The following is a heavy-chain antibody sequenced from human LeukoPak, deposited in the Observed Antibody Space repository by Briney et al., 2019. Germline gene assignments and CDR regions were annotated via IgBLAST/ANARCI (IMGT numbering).Heavy chain of an antibody. Sequence: GGSLRLSCAASGFTFSSYAMHWVRQAPGKGLEWVAVISYDGSNKYYADSVKGRFTISRDNSKNTLYLQMNSLRAEDTAVYYCARDGGGAAMVRGVIQYYYYYGIDVRGKGTTVTVSS. CDR2: ISYDGSNK. D-gene: IGHD3-10*01. CDR1: GFTFSSYA. J-gene: IGHJ6*04. V-gene: IGHV3-30*04. CDR3: ARDGGGAAMVRGVIQYYYYYGIDV.